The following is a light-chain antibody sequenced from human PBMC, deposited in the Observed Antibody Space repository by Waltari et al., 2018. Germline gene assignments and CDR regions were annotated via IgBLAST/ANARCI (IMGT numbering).Light chain of an antibody. CDR1: QSLLHSSGNTF. CDR2: LVS. CDR3: MQARQTPWT. J-gene: IGKJ1*01. V-gene: IGKV2-28*01. Sequence: DIVMTQSPLSLSVTPGEPASISCTSSQSLLHSSGNTFLDWYLQMPGQSPQLLIYLVSNRASGVPDRFSGSGSGTDFTLKISRVEAEDVGVYFCMQARQTPWTFGQGTKVEIK.